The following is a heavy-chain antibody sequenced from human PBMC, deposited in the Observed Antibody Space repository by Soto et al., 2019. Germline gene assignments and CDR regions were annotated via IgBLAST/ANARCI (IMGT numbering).Heavy chain of an antibody. CDR2: INHSGST. J-gene: IGHJ4*01. V-gene: IGHV4-34*01. CDR3: ARGQGYYSDSIGQIDY. D-gene: IGHD3-22*01. CDR1: GGSFSGYY. Sequence: SETLSLTCAVYGGSFSGYYWSWIRQPPGKGLEWIGEINHSGSTNYNPAPKSRVTISVDTSKNQFSLNLSSVTAADTAVYYCARGQGYYSDSIGQIDYWGQETLLTVFS.